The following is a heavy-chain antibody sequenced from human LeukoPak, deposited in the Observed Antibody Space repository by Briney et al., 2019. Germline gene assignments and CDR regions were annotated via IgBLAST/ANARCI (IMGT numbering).Heavy chain of an antibody. Sequence: SETLSLTCTVSGGSISSSSYCWGWIRQPPGKGLEWIGSIYYSGSTYYIPSLKSRVTMSVDTSKNQFSLKLSSVTAADTAVYYCAREDYYGSGSYFSYFDYWGQGTLVTVSS. D-gene: IGHD3-10*01. CDR3: AREDYYGSGSYFSYFDY. CDR2: IYYSGST. J-gene: IGHJ4*02. CDR1: GGSISSSSYC. V-gene: IGHV4-39*07.